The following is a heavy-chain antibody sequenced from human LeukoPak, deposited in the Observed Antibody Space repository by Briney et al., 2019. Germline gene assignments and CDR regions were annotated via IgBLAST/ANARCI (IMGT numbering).Heavy chain of an antibody. V-gene: IGHV3-23*01. Sequence: GGSLRLSCAASGFTFGNYAMNWVRQAPGKGLEWVSGTSAGGGSTYYADSVKGRFTISRDNSKNTLYLQMSSLGADDTAAYYCARGAYCSGGACYSELSYYGMDVWGQGTTVTVSS. CDR1: GFTFGNYA. J-gene: IGHJ6*02. CDR2: TSAGGGST. CDR3: ARGAYCSGGACYSELSYYGMDV. D-gene: IGHD2-15*01.